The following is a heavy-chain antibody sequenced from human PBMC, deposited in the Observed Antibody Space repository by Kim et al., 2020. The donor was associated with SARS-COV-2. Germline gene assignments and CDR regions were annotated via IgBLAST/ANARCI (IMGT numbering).Heavy chain of an antibody. Sequence: SGSTTSNPALKSRVTRSVDTSKNQFSLKLSSVTAADTAVYYWARGWNYDYWGQGALVTVSS. CDR3: ARGWNYDY. D-gene: IGHD1-7*01. J-gene: IGHJ4*02. V-gene: IGHV4-61*02. CDR2: SGST.